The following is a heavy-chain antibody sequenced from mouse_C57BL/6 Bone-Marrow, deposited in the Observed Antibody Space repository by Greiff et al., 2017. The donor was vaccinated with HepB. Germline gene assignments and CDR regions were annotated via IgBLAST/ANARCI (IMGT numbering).Heavy chain of an antibody. CDR2: IYPSSGNT. CDR1: GYTFTSYG. Sequence: VQGVESGAELARPGASVKLSCKASGYTFTSYGISWVKQSTGQGLEWIGEIYPSSGNTYYNEKFKGKATLTADKSSSTAYMELRSLTSEDSAVYFCARYGLRYPYYFDYWGRGTTLTVSA. J-gene: IGHJ2*01. CDR3: ARYGLRYPYYFDY. D-gene: IGHD1-1*01. V-gene: IGHV1-81*01.